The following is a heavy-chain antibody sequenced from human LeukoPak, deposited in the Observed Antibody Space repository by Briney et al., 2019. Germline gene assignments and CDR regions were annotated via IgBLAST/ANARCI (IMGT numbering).Heavy chain of an antibody. CDR3: AQGGGVVTDDAFDF. Sequence: SETLSLTCTVSGGSVNSGSYSWSWLRQPPGKGLEWIGYISHRGSTKYNPSLKSRVTISVDTSKNQFSLKLSSVTAADTAMYYCAQGGGVVTDDAFDFWGQGTVVTVSS. V-gene: IGHV4-61*01. CDR2: ISHRGST. CDR1: GGSVNSGSYS. J-gene: IGHJ3*01. D-gene: IGHD2-21*02.